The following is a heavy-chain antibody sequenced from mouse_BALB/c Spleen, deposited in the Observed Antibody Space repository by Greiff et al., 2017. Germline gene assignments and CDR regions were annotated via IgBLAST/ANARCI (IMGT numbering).Heavy chain of an antibody. CDR3: ARDYGNFAWFAY. Sequence: EVQLVESGGGLVQPGGSRKLSCAASGFTFSDYGMAWVRQAPGKGPEWVAFISNLAYSIYYADTVTGRFTISRENAKNTLYLEMSSLRSEDTAMYYCARDYGNFAWFAYWGQGTLVTVSA. D-gene: IGHD2-1*01. CDR1: GFTFSDYG. J-gene: IGHJ3*01. V-gene: IGHV5-15*02. CDR2: ISNLAYSI.